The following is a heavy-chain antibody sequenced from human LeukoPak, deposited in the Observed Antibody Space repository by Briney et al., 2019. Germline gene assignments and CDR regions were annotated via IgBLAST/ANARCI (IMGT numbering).Heavy chain of an antibody. CDR2: FDPEDGET. CDR3: ATDRGYSGYDSASYYYGMDV. J-gene: IGHJ6*02. CDR1: GYTLTELS. Sequence: ASVKVSCKVSGYTLTELSMHWVRQAPGKGLEWMGGFDPEDGETIYAQKFQGRVTMTEDTSTDTAYMELSSLRPEDTAVYYCATDRGYSGYDSASYYYGMDVWGQGTTVTVSS. V-gene: IGHV1-24*01. D-gene: IGHD5-12*01.